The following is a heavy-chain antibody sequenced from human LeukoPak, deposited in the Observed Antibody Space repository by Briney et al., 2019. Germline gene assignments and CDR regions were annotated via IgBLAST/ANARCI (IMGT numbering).Heavy chain of an antibody. D-gene: IGHD3-3*01. CDR3: AKSDFWSGYNWFDP. CDR2: ISGSGNSP. V-gene: IGHV3-23*01. CDR1: GFTFSSCV. Sequence: GGSLRLSCATSGFTFSSCVMAWVRQAPGKGLEWVSSISGSGNSPYYADSVKGRFTISRDNSMNTLSLQMNSLRAEDTAVYYCAKSDFWSGYNWFDPWGQGTLVTVSS. J-gene: IGHJ5*02.